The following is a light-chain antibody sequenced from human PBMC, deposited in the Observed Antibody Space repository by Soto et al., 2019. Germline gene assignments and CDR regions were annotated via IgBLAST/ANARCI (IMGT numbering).Light chain of an antibody. CDR1: SSDVGGYNY. CDR3: SSYTSSTTYV. CDR2: EVS. Sequence: SALTQPASVSGSPGQSITISCTGTSSDVGGYNYVCWYQQHPGKAPKLIIFEVSNRPSGVSNRFSGSKSGNTASLTISGLQAEDEADYYCSSYTSSTTYVFGTGTKVTV. J-gene: IGLJ1*01. V-gene: IGLV2-14*01.